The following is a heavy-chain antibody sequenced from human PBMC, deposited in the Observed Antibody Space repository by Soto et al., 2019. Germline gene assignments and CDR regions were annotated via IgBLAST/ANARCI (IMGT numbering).Heavy chain of an antibody. CDR2: IIPVFNTT. Sequence: QVHLVQSEAEVKKPGSSVKVSCKASGGTFSRYTFSWVRQAPGQGLEWVGGIIPVFNTTYYAQKFQGRVTILAERSASTAYMELRNLRGEGTAVYYCAVSLGRGGTHYWGQGTLVTVSS. J-gene: IGHJ4*01. CDR1: GGTFSRYT. V-gene: IGHV1-69*06. D-gene: IGHD3-16*01. CDR3: AVSLGRGGTHY.